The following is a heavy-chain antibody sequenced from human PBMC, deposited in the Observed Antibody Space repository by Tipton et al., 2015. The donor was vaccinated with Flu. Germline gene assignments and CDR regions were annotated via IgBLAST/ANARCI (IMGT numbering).Heavy chain of an antibody. J-gene: IGHJ5*01. CDR3: ARRTALGPHNWFDS. CDR1: GGSDTDHY. D-gene: IGHD7-27*01. Sequence: TLSLTCSVYGGSDTDHYWSWVRQPPGKGLQWIGSIYPSGTPYYNPSLKSRVTISVDTSKSQFSLMLRSVTAADTAVYYCARRTALGPHNWFDSWGQGILVTVSS. V-gene: IGHV4-34*01. CDR2: IYPSGTP.